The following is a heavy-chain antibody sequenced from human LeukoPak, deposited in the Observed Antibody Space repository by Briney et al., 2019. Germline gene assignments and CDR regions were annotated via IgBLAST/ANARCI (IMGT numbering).Heavy chain of an antibody. Sequence: PGGSLRLSCAASGFTFSGSAMHWVRQASGKGLEWVGRIRSKANSYATAYAASVKGRFTISRDDSKNTAYLQMNSLKTEDTAVYYCTHSSSWLYYFDYWGQGTLVTASS. J-gene: IGHJ4*02. CDR1: GFTFSGSA. CDR2: IRSKANSYAT. V-gene: IGHV3-73*01. CDR3: THSSSWLYYFDY. D-gene: IGHD6-13*01.